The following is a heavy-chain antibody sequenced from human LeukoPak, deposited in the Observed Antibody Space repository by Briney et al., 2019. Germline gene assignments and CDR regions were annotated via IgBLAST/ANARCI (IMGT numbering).Heavy chain of an antibody. J-gene: IGHJ4*02. V-gene: IGHV3-33*06. CDR1: GFTFSSYG. CDR3: AKDMVRGVIINLFDY. Sequence: GRSLRLSCAASGFTFSSYGMHWVRQAPGKGLGWVAVIWYDGSNKYYADSVKGRFTISRDNSKNTLYVQMNSLRAEDTPVYYCAKDMVRGVIINLFDYWGQGTLVTVSS. CDR2: IWYDGSNK. D-gene: IGHD3-10*01.